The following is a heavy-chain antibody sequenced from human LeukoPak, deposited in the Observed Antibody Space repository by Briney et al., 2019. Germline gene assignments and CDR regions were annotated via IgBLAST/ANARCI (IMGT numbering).Heavy chain of an antibody. J-gene: IGHJ1*01. CDR2: IYYSGST. Sequence: ASETLSLTCTVSGGSISSGGYYWSWIRQHPGKGLEWIGYIYYSGSTYYNPSLKSRVTISVDTSKNQFSLKLSSVTAADTAVYYCARDRGKVPVRYSSSWFPEYFQHWGQGTLVTVSS. CDR1: GGSISSGGYY. V-gene: IGHV4-31*03. D-gene: IGHD6-13*01. CDR3: ARDRGKVPVRYSSSWFPEYFQH.